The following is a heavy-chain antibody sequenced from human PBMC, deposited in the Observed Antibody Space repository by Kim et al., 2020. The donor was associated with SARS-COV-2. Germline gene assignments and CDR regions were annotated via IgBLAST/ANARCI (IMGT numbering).Heavy chain of an antibody. CDR1: GGSISSYY. CDR2: IYYSGST. D-gene: IGHD3-9*01. Sequence: SETLSLTCTVSGGSISSYYWSWIRQPPGKGLEWIGYIYYSGSTNYNPSLKSRVTISVDTSKNQFSLKLSSVTAADTAVYYCARVVYDILTGYLYGMDVWG. V-gene: IGHV4-59*01. J-gene: IGHJ6*01. CDR3: ARVVYDILTGYLYGMDV.